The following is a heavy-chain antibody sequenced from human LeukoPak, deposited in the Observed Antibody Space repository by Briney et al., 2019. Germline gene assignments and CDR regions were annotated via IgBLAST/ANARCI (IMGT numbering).Heavy chain of an antibody. D-gene: IGHD3-22*01. V-gene: IGHV4-38-2*02. CDR2: IYHSGST. J-gene: IGHJ4*02. CDR1: GYSISSGYY. CDR3: ARVSQSTYDSSGSIH. Sequence: SETLSLTCTVSGYSISSGYYWGWIRQPPGKGLEWIGSIYHSGSTYYNPSLKSRVTISVDTSKNQFSLKLSSVTAADTAVYYCARVSQSTYDSSGSIHWGQGTLVTVSS.